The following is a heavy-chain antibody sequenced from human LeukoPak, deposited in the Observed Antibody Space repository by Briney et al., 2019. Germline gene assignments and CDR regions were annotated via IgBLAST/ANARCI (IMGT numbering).Heavy chain of an antibody. V-gene: IGHV3-21*04. D-gene: IGHD6-19*01. Sequence: GGSLRLSCAASGFTFSSYSMNWVRQAPGKGLEWVSSISSSSSYIYYADSVKGRFTISRDNSKNTLYLQMNSLRAEDTAVYYCAKAGRSGWYPGWPFDIWGQGTMVTVSS. CDR2: ISSSSSYI. J-gene: IGHJ3*02. CDR1: GFTFSSYS. CDR3: AKAGRSGWYPGWPFDI.